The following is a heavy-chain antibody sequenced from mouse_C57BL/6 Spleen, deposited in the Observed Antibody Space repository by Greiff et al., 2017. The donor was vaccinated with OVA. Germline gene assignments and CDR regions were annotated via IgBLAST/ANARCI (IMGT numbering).Heavy chain of an antibody. Sequence: VQLQQPGAELVRPGSSVKLSCKASGYTFTSYWMHWVKQRPIQGLEWIGNIDPSDSETHYNQKFKDKATLTVDKSSSTAYMQLSSLTSEDSAVYYCASGYSNFYFDYWGQGTTLTVSS. CDR2: IDPSDSET. J-gene: IGHJ2*01. CDR3: ASGYSNFYFDY. V-gene: IGHV1-52*01. D-gene: IGHD2-5*01. CDR1: GYTFTSYW.